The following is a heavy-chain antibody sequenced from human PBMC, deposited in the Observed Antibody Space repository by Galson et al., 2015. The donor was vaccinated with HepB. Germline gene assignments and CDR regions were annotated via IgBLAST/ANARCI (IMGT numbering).Heavy chain of an antibody. CDR3: ARERYSSGSYGHFDY. CDR2: ISYDRSNK. V-gene: IGHV3-30-3*01. CDR1: GFTFSSYA. J-gene: IGHJ4*02. D-gene: IGHD6-25*01. Sequence: SLRLSCAASGFTFSSYAMSWVRQAPGKGLEWVAVISYDRSNKYYADSVKGRFTITKDNSKNTLYLKMISLIAEDTAVYYCARERYSSGSYGHFDYWGQGTLVTVSS.